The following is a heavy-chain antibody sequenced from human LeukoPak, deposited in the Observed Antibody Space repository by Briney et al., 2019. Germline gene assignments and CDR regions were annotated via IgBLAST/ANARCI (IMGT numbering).Heavy chain of an antibody. V-gene: IGHV3-23*01. D-gene: IGHD6-19*01. Sequence: GGSLRLSCAASGFTFSSYAMSWVRQAPGKGRERVSAISGSGGSTYYADSVKGRFTISRDNSKNTLYLQMNSLRAEDTAVYYCAKVSEEGAYSSGWYVEGYYFDYWGQGTLVTVSS. J-gene: IGHJ4*02. CDR1: GFTFSSYA. CDR3: AKVSEEGAYSSGWYVEGYYFDY. CDR2: ISGSGGST.